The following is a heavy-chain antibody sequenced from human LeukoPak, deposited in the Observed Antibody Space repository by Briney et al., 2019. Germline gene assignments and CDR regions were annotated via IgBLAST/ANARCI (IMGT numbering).Heavy chain of an antibody. Sequence: PSETLSLTCAVYGGSFSGYYWSWIRQPPGKGLEWIGEINHSGSTNYNPSLKSRVTISVDTSKNQFSLKLSSVTAADTAVYYCARGEEDRIAAAGVYYFDYWGQGTLVTVSS. CDR1: GGSFSGYY. CDR3: ARGEEDRIAAAGVYYFDY. J-gene: IGHJ4*02. D-gene: IGHD6-13*01. CDR2: INHSGST. V-gene: IGHV4-34*01.